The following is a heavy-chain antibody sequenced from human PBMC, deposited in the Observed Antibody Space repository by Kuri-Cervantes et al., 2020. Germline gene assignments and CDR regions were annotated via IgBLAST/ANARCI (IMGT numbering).Heavy chain of an antibody. CDR3: ARGRTLRYFDWQTWHLLL. CDR1: GGTFSSYA. D-gene: IGHD3-9*01. Sequence: SVKVSCKASGGTFSSYATSWVRQAPGQGLEWMGGIIPIFGTASYAQKFQGRVTMTRDTSISTAYMELSRLRSDDTAVYYCARGRTLRYFDWQTWHLLLWGQGTLVTVSS. CDR2: IIPIFGTA. J-gene: IGHJ4*02. V-gene: IGHV1-69*05.